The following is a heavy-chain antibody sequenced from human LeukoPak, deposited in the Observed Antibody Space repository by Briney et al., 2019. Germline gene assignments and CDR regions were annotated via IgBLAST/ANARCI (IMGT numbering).Heavy chain of an antibody. J-gene: IGHJ4*02. CDR1: GYTFTAYS. CDR3: ARRHHFGFLDS. D-gene: IGHD3-10*01. V-gene: IGHV1-2*02. Sequence: ASVKVSCKASGYTFTAYSMHWVRQAPGQGLEWMGWINPNSGGTNYAQKFQGRVTMTRDTSITTAYMELSRLRSDDTAVYYCARRHHFGFLDSWGQGTLVTVSS. CDR2: INPNSGGT.